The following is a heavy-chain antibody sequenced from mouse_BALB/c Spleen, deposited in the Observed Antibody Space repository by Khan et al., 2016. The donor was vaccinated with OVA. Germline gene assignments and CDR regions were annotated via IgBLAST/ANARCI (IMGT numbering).Heavy chain of an antibody. Sequence: DVQLQESGGDLVKPGGSLKLSCAASGFTFSTYGMSWVRPTPDKRLEWVATVSTGCGYTYSPDSVKGRFTISRDNAKNTLYLQMSSLKSEDTAMVYCARLAYYYDSEGFAYWGQGTLVTVSA. J-gene: IGHJ3*01. V-gene: IGHV5-6*01. D-gene: IGHD1-1*01. CDR1: GFTFSTYG. CDR2: VSTGCGYT. CDR3: ARLAYYYDSEGFAY.